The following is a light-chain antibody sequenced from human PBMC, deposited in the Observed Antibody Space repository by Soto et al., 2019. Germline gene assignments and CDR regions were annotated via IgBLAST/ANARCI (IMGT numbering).Light chain of an antibody. V-gene: IGKV1-39*01. CDR3: AQIYTAQWT. CDR1: ENIKNY. Sequence: DIQVTQSPSSLPASLGDRVTITCRASENIKNYLIWYQQKPGKAPKLLIYGASTLKTGVPSRFSGSGSGTDFTFTIGSLQPDDFATYYCAQIYTAQWTFGQGTRV. J-gene: IGKJ1*01. CDR2: GAS.